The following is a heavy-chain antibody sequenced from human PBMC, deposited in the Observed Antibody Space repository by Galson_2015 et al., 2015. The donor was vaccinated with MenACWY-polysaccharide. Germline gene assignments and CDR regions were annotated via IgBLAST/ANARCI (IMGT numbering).Heavy chain of an antibody. V-gene: IGHV1-2*02. CDR3: ATPGGRDY. J-gene: IGHJ4*02. CDR2: IHPKSGGT. CDR1: GYSFNDNY. Sequence: SVKVSCKASGYSFNDNYIHWVRQAPGQGLEWMGWIHPKSGGTQYAQKFQGRVTMTRVTPISTSYMELSRLRPDDTAVYYCATPGGRDYWGQGTLVTVSS. D-gene: IGHD4-23*01.